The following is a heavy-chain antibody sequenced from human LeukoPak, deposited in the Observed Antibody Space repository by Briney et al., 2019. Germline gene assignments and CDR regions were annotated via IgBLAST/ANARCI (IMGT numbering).Heavy chain of an antibody. CDR2: INAGSGNT. CDR1: GYTFTSYA. Sequence: ASVKVSCKASGYTFTSYAIHWVRQAPGQRLEWMGWINAGSGNTKYLEEFQGRVTMTTDTSTSTAYMELRSLRSDDTAVYYCARVLSRGSYSDDAFDIWGQGTMVTVSS. J-gene: IGHJ3*02. V-gene: IGHV1-3*01. CDR3: ARVLSRGSYSDDAFDI. D-gene: IGHD1-26*01.